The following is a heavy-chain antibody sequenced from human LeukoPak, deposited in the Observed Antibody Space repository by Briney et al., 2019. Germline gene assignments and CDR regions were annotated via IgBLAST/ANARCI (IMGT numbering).Heavy chain of an antibody. Sequence: GASVKVSCKASGYTFTSYDINWVRQATGQGLEWMGWMNPNSGNTGYAQKFQGRVTMTRNTSISTAYMELSSLRSEDTAVYYCARGAGDAYCYYYGMDVWGQGTTVTVSS. CDR2: MNPNSGNT. CDR3: ARGAGDAYCYYYGMDV. J-gene: IGHJ6*02. D-gene: IGHD7-27*01. V-gene: IGHV1-8*01. CDR1: GYTFTSYD.